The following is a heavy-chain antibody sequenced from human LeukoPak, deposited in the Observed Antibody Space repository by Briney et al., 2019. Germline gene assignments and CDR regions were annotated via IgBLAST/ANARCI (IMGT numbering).Heavy chain of an antibody. V-gene: IGHV1-69*06. D-gene: IGHD5-18*01. J-gene: IGHJ4*02. CDR2: IIPIFGTA. CDR1: GGTFSSYA. CDR3: ARDRAAMASRFDY. Sequence: GASVKVSCKASGGTFSSYAISWVRQAPGQGLEWMGGIIPIFGTANYAQKFQGRVTITADKSTSTAYMELRSLRSDDTAVYYCARDRAAMASRFDYWGQGTLVTVSS.